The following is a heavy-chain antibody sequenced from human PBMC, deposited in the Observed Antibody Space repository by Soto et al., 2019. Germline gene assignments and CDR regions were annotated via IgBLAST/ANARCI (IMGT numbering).Heavy chain of an antibody. CDR1: GGSISSYY. CDR3: ARVFRMKLAWFAP. D-gene: IGHD6-13*01. Sequence: PSETLSLTCTVSGGSISSYYWSWIRQPPGKGLEWIGYIYYSGSTNYNPSLKSRVTISVDTSKNQFSLKLSSVTAADTAVYYCARVFRMKLAWFAPWGQGTLVTVSS. V-gene: IGHV4-59*01. J-gene: IGHJ5*02. CDR2: IYYSGST.